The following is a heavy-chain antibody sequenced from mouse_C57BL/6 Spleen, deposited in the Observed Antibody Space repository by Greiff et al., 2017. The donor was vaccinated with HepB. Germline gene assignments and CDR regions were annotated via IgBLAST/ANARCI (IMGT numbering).Heavy chain of an antibody. D-gene: IGHD2-5*01. Sequence: QVQLQQPGAELVKPGASVKLSCKASGYTFTSYWMQWVKQRPGQGLEWIGEIDPSDSYTNYNQKFKGKATLTVDTSSSTAYMQLSSLTSEGSAVYNCTRRDYSKGYFDVWGTRTTVTVTS. V-gene: IGHV1-50*01. CDR2: IDPSDSYT. J-gene: IGHJ1*03. CDR1: GYTFTSYW. CDR3: TRRDYSKGYFDV.